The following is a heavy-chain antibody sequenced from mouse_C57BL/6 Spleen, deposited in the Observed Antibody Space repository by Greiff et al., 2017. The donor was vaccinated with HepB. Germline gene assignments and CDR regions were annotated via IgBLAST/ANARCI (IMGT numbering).Heavy chain of an antibody. D-gene: IGHD1-1*01. CDR3: ARGQSLITTVVGDYFDY. V-gene: IGHV2-2*01. CDR2: IWSGGST. CDR1: GFSLTSYG. Sequence: QVQLKESGPGLVQPSQSLSITCTVSGFSLTSYGVHWVRQSPGKGLEWLGVIWSGGSTDYNAAFISRLSISKDNSKSQVFFKMNSLQADDTAIYYCARGQSLITTVVGDYFDYWGQGTTLTVSS. J-gene: IGHJ2*01.